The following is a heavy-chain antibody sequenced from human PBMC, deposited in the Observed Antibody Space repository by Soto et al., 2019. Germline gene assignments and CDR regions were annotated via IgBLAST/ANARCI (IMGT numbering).Heavy chain of an antibody. CDR1: GGTFSSYA. CDR3: AREYSGSYQGGNWFDP. CDR2: IIPIFGTA. Sequence: SVKVSCKASGGTFSSYAISWVRQAPGQGLEWMGGIIPIFGTANYAQKFQGRVTITADESTSTAYMELSSLRSEDTAVYYCAREYSGSYQGGNWFDPWGQGTLVTVSS. V-gene: IGHV1-69*13. D-gene: IGHD1-26*01. J-gene: IGHJ5*02.